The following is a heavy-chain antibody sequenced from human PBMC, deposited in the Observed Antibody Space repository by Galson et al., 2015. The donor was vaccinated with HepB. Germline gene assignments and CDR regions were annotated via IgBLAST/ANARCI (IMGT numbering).Heavy chain of an antibody. CDR2: ISSSGSTI. CDR3: ARDSFSYYDSSGDNAFDI. J-gene: IGHJ3*02. CDR1: GFTFSDYY. D-gene: IGHD3-22*01. V-gene: IGHV3-11*01. Sequence: SLRLSCAASGFTFSDYYMSWIRQAPGKGLEWVSYISSSGSTIYYADSVKGRFTISRDNAKNSLYLQMNSLRAEDTAVYYCARDSFSYYDSSGDNAFDIWGQGNPGHRLL.